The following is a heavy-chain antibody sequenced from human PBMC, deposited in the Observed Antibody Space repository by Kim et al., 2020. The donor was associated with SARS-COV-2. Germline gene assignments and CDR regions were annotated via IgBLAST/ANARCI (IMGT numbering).Heavy chain of an antibody. CDR1: GYSFTTYA. CDR3: ARDGLPGIWVN. J-gene: IGHJ4*02. D-gene: IGHD2-21*01. V-gene: IGHV7-4-1*02. CDR2: IHTKTGNP. Sequence: ASVKVSCKASGYSFTTYAMNWVRQAPGQGLEWMGWIHTKTGNPTYVHGFTGRFVFSLDTSVSNTAYLQINNLQTEDTAVYYCARDGLPGIWVNWGQGTPV.